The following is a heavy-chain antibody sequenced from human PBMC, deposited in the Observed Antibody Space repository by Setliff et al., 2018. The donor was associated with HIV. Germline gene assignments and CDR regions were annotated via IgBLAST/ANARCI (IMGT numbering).Heavy chain of an antibody. CDR1: GESFSAYS. D-gene: IGHD4-4*01. Sequence: SETLSLTCAVYGESFSAYSWTWIRQPPGKGLEWIGEINHSGSTTYNPSLRGRVTVSVDTSKNQFSLKLKSVTAADTAFYYCARAFLAYRAVDFWSQGTLVTVSS. V-gene: IGHV4-34*01. CDR2: INHSGST. J-gene: IGHJ4*02. CDR3: ARAFLAYRAVDF.